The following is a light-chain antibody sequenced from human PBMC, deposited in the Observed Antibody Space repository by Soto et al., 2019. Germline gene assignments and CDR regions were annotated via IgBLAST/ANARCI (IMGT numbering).Light chain of an antibody. CDR2: AAS. CDR1: QGISTW. J-gene: IGKJ4*01. V-gene: IGKV1-8*01. Sequence: AIRMTQSPSSFSASTGDRVTITCRASQGISTWVAWYQQKPGKAPKLLISAASTLQSGVPRRFSGRGSGTDFPLIPSSLQPEDFAAYFCQQGDIFPFTFGGGTKVQIK. CDR3: QQGDIFPFT.